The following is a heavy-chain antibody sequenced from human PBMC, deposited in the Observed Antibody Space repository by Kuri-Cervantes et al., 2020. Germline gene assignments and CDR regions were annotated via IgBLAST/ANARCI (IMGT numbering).Heavy chain of an antibody. CDR2: ISGSGGST. Sequence: LSLTCAASGFTFSSYGMHWVRQAPGKGLEWVSAISGSGGSTYYADSVKGRFTISRDNSKNTLYLQMNSLRAEDTAVYYCAKRVGFVQVVYFDYWGQGTLVTVSS. J-gene: IGHJ4*02. CDR1: GFTFSSYG. CDR3: AKRVGFVQVVYFDY. V-gene: IGHV3-23*01. D-gene: IGHD2-8*02.